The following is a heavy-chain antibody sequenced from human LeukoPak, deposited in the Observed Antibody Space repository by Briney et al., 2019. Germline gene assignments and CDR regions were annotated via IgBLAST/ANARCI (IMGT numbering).Heavy chain of an antibody. V-gene: IGHV1-18*01. CDR2: ISAYNGNT. J-gene: IGHJ6*02. CDR1: GYTFTSYG. D-gene: IGHD1-1*01. CDR3: ARDLSDWNDYYYGMDV. Sequence: EASVKVSCKASGYTFTSYGISWVRQAPGQGLEWMGWISAYNGNTNYAQKLQGRVTMTTDTSTSTAYMELRSLRSDDTAVYYCARDLSDWNDYYYGMDVWGQGTTVTVSS.